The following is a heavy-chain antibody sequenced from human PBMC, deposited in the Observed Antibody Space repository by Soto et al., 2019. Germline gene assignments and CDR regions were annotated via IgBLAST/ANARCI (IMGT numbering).Heavy chain of an antibody. CDR3: ANAAAVWDSFDY. Sequence: EAQLLESGGGLVQPGGSLRLSCAASGFTFSNYATSWVRQAPGKGLEWVSAISGSGGSTYYAASVKGRFTISRDNSKNTLYLQMNSLRADDTAVYYCANAAAVWDSFDYWGQGTLVTVSS. CDR2: ISGSGGST. CDR1: GFTFSNYA. D-gene: IGHD6-13*01. V-gene: IGHV3-23*01. J-gene: IGHJ4*02.